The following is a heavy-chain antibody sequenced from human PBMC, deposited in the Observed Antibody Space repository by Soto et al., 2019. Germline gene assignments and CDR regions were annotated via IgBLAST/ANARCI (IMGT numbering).Heavy chain of an antibody. D-gene: IGHD3-3*01. V-gene: IGHV1-18*04. CDR2: ISAYNGNT. CDR1: GYTFTSYG. CDR3: ARDQRLPDLYYFCSGPYGWFDP. J-gene: IGHJ5*02. Sequence: ASVKVSCKASGYTFTSYGISWVRQAPGQGLEWMGWISAYNGNTNYAQKLQGRVTMTTDTSTSTAYMELRSLRSDDTAVYYCARDQRLPDLYYFCSGPYGWFDPWGQGTLVTVSS.